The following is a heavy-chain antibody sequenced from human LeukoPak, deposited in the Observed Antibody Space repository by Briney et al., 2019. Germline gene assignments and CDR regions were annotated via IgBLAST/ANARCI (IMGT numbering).Heavy chain of an antibody. CDR1: GGSISSYY. Sequence: SETLSLTCTVSGGSISSYYWSWIRQPPGKGLEWIGYIYYSGSTNYNPSLKSRVTISVDTSKNQFSLKLSSVTAADTAVYYCARDGYCSSTSCSTGAFDIWGQGTMVTVSS. V-gene: IGHV4-59*01. D-gene: IGHD2-2*01. CDR2: IYYSGST. J-gene: IGHJ3*02. CDR3: ARDGYCSSTSCSTGAFDI.